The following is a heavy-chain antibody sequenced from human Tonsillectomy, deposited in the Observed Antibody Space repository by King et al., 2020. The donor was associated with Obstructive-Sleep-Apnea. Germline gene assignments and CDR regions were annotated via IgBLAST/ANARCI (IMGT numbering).Heavy chain of an antibody. CDR2: IFLNGAK. V-gene: IGHV2-26*01. D-gene: IGHD3-22*01. J-gene: IGHJ2*01. CDR1: GFSLSTARMG. CDR3: ARSSYSYDSSVRGSWYFDV. Sequence: VTLKESGPVLVKPTETLTLTCTVSGFSLSTARMGVSWIRQPPGRALDWLAHIFLNGAKSFSTSLKSRLTISKDPSQSQAVLTMTNVDPADTATYFCARSSYSYDSSVRGSWYFDVWGRGTLVTVSS.